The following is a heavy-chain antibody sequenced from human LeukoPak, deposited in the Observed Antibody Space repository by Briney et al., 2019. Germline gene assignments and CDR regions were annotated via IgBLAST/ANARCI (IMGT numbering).Heavy chain of an antibody. CDR1: GFTFSSYS. CDR3: ARETSSSWYFDY. CDR2: ISTSTTTI. J-gene: IGHJ4*02. V-gene: IGHV3-48*01. D-gene: IGHD6-13*01. Sequence: GGSLRLSCEASGFTFSSYSMNWVRQAPGKGLEWISYISTSTTTIYYANSVKGRFTISRDNSKNTLSLQMNSLRAEDTAVFYCARETSSSWYFDYWGQGTLVTVSS.